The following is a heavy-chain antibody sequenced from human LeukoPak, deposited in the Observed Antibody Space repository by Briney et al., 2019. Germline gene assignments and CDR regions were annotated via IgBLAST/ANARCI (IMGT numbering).Heavy chain of an antibody. D-gene: IGHD3-3*01. Sequence: SVKVSCKASGFTLTSSAMQWVRQARGQRLEWIGWIVVGSGNTNYAQKFPERVSITGDMSTSTAYMEMSSLRSEDTAVYYCAAATTYYELWSGYSAFDYWGQGPLVTVSS. CDR3: AAATTYYELWSGYSAFDY. CDR2: IVVGSGNT. CDR1: GFTLTSSA. J-gene: IGHJ4*02. V-gene: IGHV1-58*02.